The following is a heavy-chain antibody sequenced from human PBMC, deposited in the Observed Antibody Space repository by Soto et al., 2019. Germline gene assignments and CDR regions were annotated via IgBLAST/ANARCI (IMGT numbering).Heavy chain of an antibody. CDR3: ARLGYCSSTSCYTSLYYCYYYGMDV. J-gene: IGHJ6*02. D-gene: IGHD2-2*02. CDR1: GYTFTSYG. CDR2: ISAYNGNT. Sequence: GASVKVSCKASGYTFTSYGISCVRQAPGQGLEWMGWISAYNGNTNYAQKLQGRVTMTTDTSTSTAYMELRSLRSDDTAVYYCARLGYCSSTSCYTSLYYCYYYGMDVWGQGTTVTVSS. V-gene: IGHV1-18*01.